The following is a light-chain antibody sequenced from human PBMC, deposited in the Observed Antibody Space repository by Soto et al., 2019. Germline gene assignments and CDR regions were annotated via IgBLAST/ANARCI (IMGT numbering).Light chain of an antibody. V-gene: IGKV3-20*01. Sequence: EIVLTQSPGTLSLSPGERATLSCRASQSVVGSSYLAWYQQKPGQAPRLLIYGASSRATGIPDRFSGSGSGTDFTLTISRLEPEDFAVYYCQQYGSSPGTFGQGTKLEIK. CDR3: QQYGSSPGT. CDR2: GAS. J-gene: IGKJ2*01. CDR1: QSVVGSSY.